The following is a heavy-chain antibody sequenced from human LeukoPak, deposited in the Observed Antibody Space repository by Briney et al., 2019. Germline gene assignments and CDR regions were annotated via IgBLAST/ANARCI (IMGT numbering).Heavy chain of an antibody. J-gene: IGHJ4*02. CDR1: GFTFSHYG. CDR3: AKDSSSTWFGGDSK. D-gene: IGHD3-10*01. CDR2: ISYDGGNK. Sequence: GGSLRLSCAASGFTFSHYGLHWVRQAPGKGLEWVALISYDGGNKNYADSVRGRFTISRDNSKNTLYLQMNSLRAEDTAVYYCAKDSSSTWFGGDSKWGQGTLVTVSS. V-gene: IGHV3-30*18.